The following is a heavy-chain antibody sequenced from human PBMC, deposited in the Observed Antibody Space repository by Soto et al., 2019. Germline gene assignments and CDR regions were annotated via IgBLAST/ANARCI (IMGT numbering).Heavy chain of an antibody. CDR2: INEDGTTT. CDR3: VRDYFGPGHY. D-gene: IGHD3-10*01. CDR1: GFSLSGYW. Sequence: DVQVVESGGDLVQPGGSLRLSCVVSGFSLSGYWMSWVRQAPGKGLEWVANINEDGTTTYYVDSVKGRFTISRDNAKNSLYLQMNSLRVEDTAVNYCVRDYFGPGHYWGQGTLVTVSS. J-gene: IGHJ4*01. V-gene: IGHV3-7*04.